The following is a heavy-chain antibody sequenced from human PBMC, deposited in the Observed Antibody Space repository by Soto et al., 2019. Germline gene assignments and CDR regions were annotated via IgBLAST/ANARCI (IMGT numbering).Heavy chain of an antibody. CDR3: ARGYYASSGYYYDAVDI. CDR1: GFTFSSYW. D-gene: IGHD3-22*01. Sequence: GGSLRLSCAASGFTFSSYWMHWVRQAPGKGLVWVSRINSDGTSTSYADSVKGRFTISRDNAKNTLYLQMNSLRAEDTAVYYWARGYYASSGYYYDAVDIWGRGTMVTVSS. V-gene: IGHV3-74*01. CDR2: INSDGTST. J-gene: IGHJ3*02.